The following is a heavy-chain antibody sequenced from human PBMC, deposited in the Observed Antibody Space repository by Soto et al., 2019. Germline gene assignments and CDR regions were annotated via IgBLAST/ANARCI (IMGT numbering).Heavy chain of an antibody. CDR3: ARDQAPIVVVVAATPPDY. CDR2: ISAYNGNT. CDR1: GYTFTSYG. Sequence: ASVKVSCKASGYTFTSYGISWVRQAPGQGLEWMGWISAYNGNTNYAQKLQGRVTMTTDTSTSTAYMELRSLRSDDTAVYYCARDQAPIVVVVAATPPDYWGQGTLVTVSS. J-gene: IGHJ4*02. V-gene: IGHV1-18*01. D-gene: IGHD2-15*01.